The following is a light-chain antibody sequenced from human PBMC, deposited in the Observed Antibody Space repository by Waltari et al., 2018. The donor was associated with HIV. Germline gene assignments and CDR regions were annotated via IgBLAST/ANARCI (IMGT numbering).Light chain of an antibody. J-gene: IGLJ2*01. Sequence: QSALTQPPSASGSPGQSVTISCTGTSSDVGGYNYVSWYQQHPGKAPKLMIYQVNKRPSVVPARFSGTKSGNRSSLTVSGLHAEDEADYYCSSFAGSNNLMVFGGGTKLTVL. CDR1: SSDVGGYNY. CDR3: SSFAGSNNLMV. V-gene: IGLV2-8*01. CDR2: QVN.